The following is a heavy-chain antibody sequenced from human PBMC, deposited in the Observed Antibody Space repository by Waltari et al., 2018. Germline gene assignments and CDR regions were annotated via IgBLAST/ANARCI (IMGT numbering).Heavy chain of an antibody. D-gene: IGHD3-22*01. V-gene: IGHV3-23*01. CDR3: ANQGYYDSSGFDD. Sequence: EVQLLESGGCLVQPGGSLRLSCAASGSTFSNDAHSGVRKAPGKGLGWGSDISGSGDSKYYADSVKGRLTISRNNYKNTLYRQMNSLRAEDKAVYYCANQGYYDSSGFDDWGQGTLVTVSS. CDR1: GSTFSNDA. J-gene: IGHJ4*02. CDR2: ISGSGDSK.